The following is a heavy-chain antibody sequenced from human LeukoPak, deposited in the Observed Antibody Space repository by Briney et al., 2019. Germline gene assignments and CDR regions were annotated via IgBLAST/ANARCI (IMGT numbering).Heavy chain of an antibody. Sequence: ASVTVSCKASGYTFTSYGFSWVRQAPGQGLEWMGWISAYNGNTNYAQKLQGRVTMTTDTSTNTAYMELRSLRSDDTALYYCASVYYDSSDYVYFDYWGQGTLVTVSS. CDR3: ASVYYDSSDYVYFDY. CDR2: ISAYNGNT. J-gene: IGHJ4*02. CDR1: GYTFTSYG. V-gene: IGHV1-18*01. D-gene: IGHD3-22*01.